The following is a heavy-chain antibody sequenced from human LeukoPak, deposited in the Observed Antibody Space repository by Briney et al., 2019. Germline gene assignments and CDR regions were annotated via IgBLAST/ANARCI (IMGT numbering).Heavy chain of an antibody. V-gene: IGHV3-11*04. Sequence: GGSLRLSCAASGFTFSNAWMSWVRQAPGKGLEWVSYIHLSGTPTHYADPVKGRFSISRDNVKNSLYLQMDNLRAEDTAVYYCARVDYTGAFDIWGQGTMVTVSS. D-gene: IGHD4-11*01. CDR1: GFTFSNAW. CDR3: ARVDYTGAFDI. J-gene: IGHJ3*02. CDR2: IHLSGTPT.